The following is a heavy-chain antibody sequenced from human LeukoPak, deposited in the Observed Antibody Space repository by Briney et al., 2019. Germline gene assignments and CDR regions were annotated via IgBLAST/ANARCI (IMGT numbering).Heavy chain of an antibody. V-gene: IGHV3-23*01. CDR3: AKLIRPYCSGGSCYSGTGDC. CDR1: GFTFSSYA. CDR2: FSGSGGST. J-gene: IGHJ4*02. D-gene: IGHD2-15*01. Sequence: PGGSLRLSCAASGFTFSSYAMSWVRQAPGKGLGWVSAFSGSGGSTYYADSVKGRFTISRDNSKNTLYLQMNSLRAEDTAVYYCAKLIRPYCSGGSCYSGTGDCGGEGTLVTVSS.